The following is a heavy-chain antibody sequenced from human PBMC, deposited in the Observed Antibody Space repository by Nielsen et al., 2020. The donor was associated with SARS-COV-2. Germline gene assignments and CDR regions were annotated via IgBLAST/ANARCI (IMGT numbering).Heavy chain of an antibody. V-gene: IGHV3-53*04. J-gene: IGHJ6*02. Sequence: GESLKISCAASGFTVSSNYMSWVRQAPGKGLEWVSVIYSGGSTYYADSVKGRFTISRHNSKNTLYLQMNSLRAEDTAVYYCAREGIAVAGTGLEGMDVWGQGTTVTVSS. D-gene: IGHD6-19*01. CDR2: IYSGGST. CDR1: GFTVSSNY. CDR3: AREGIAVAGTGLEGMDV.